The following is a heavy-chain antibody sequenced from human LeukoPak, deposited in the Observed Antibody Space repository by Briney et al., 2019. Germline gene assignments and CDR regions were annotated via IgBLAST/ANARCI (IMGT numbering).Heavy chain of an antibody. CDR1: GFTFSSYA. CDR2: ISYDGSNK. Sequence: GGSLRLSCAASGFTFSSYAMHWVRQAPGKGLEWVAVISYDGSNKYYADSVKGRFPISRDNSKNTLYLQMNSLRAEDTAVYYCARDAYSGSYSVPFDYWGQGTLVTVSS. CDR3: ARDAYSGSYSVPFDY. V-gene: IGHV3-30-3*01. D-gene: IGHD1-26*01. J-gene: IGHJ4*02.